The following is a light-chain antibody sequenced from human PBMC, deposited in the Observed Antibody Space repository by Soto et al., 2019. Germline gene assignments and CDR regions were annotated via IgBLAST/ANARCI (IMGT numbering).Light chain of an antibody. CDR2: EVR. Sequence: QSALTQPASVSGSPGQSITISCTGTSSDVGGHDYVSWYKQHPGKAPKLIIYEVRNRTSGVSNRFSGSKSGNTASLTISGLQAEDEADYYCSSYSSTTLVFGTGTKVTV. CDR3: SSYSSTTLV. CDR1: SSDVGGHDY. V-gene: IGLV2-14*01. J-gene: IGLJ1*01.